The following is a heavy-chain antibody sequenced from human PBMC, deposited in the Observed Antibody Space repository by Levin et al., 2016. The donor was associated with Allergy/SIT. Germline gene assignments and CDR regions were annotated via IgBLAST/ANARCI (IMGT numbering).Heavy chain of an antibody. CDR2: IYYSGST. Sequence: PGKGLEWIGYIYYSGSTNYNPSLKSRVTISVDTSKNQFSLKLSSVTAADTAVYYCARALKMATITLFDYWGQGTLVTVSS. CDR3: ARALKMATITLFDY. V-gene: IGHV4-59*13. D-gene: IGHD5-24*01. J-gene: IGHJ4*02.